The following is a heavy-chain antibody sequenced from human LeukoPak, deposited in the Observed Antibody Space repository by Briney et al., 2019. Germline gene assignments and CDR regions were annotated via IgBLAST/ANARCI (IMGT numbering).Heavy chain of an antibody. D-gene: IGHD6-13*01. V-gene: IGHV2-70*17. CDR1: GFSLSTSGMC. J-gene: IGHJ4*02. CDR2: IDWDDDK. CDR3: ARIRGSRYYIDS. Sequence: SGPTLVNPTQTLTXTCTFSGFSLSTSGMCVSWLRQPPGKALEWLARIDWDDDKFYSTSLKTRLTISKDTSKNQVVLKMINMDPVDTATYYCARIRGSRYYIDSWGQGTLVTVSS.